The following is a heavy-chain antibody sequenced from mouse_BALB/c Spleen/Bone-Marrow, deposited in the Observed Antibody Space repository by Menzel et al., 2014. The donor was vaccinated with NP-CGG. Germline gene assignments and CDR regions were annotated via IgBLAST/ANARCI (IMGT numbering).Heavy chain of an antibody. CDR2: INPSNGGS. J-gene: IGHJ3*01. D-gene: IGHD2-4*01. Sequence: LVESGAELVKPGASVKLSCKTSGYTFTNYYIYWVKQRPGQGLEWIGEINPSNGGSNFNEKLKSKATLTVDKSSSTAYMQLSSLTSEDSAVYYRTRSDYYDYQAWFAYWGQGTLVTVSA. CDR3: TRSDYYDYQAWFAY. CDR1: GYTFTNYY. V-gene: IGHV1S81*02.